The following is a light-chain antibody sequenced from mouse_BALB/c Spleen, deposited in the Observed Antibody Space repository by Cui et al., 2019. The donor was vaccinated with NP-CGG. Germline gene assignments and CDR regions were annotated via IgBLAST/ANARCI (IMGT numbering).Light chain of an antibody. V-gene: IGLV1*01. Sequence: QAVVTQASALTTSPGETVTLTCRSSTGAVTTINYANWVQEKPDHLFTGLIGGTKNRAPGVPARFSGSLIRDKASLTIPGAQTEDEAIYFCALWYSNHWVFRGGTKLTVL. CDR1: TGAVTTINY. CDR3: ALWYSNHWV. J-gene: IGLJ1*01. CDR2: GTK.